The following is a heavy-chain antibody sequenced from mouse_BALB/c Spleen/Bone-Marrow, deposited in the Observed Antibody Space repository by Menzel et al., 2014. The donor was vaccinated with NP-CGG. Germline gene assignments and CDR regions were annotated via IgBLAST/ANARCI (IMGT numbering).Heavy chain of an antibody. J-gene: IGHJ4*01. CDR1: GYSITSGYY. Sequence: EVQRVESGPGLVKPSQSLSLTCSVTGYSITSGYYWNWIRQFPGNKLEWMGYISYDGSNNYNPSLKNRISITRDTSKNQFFLKLNSVTTEDTATYCCARGYDYDYAMDYWGQGTSVTVSS. CDR3: ARGYDYDYAMDY. V-gene: IGHV3-6*02. D-gene: IGHD2-4*01. CDR2: ISYDGSN.